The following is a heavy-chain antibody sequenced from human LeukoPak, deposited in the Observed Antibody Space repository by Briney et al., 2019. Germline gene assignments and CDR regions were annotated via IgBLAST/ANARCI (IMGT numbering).Heavy chain of an antibody. CDR1: GDSISRYY. CDR3: ARVNYYDSSGTDY. CDR2: IYYSGST. J-gene: IGHJ4*02. D-gene: IGHD3-22*01. Sequence: PSETLSLTCTVSGDSISRYYWSWIRQPPGKGLEWIGYIYYSGSTNYNPSLKSRVTISVDTSKNQFSLRLSSVTAADTAVYYCARVNYYDSSGTDYWGQGTLVTVSS. V-gene: IGHV4-59*01.